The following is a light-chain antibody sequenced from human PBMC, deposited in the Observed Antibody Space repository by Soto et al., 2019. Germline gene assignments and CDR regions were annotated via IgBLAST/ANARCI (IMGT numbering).Light chain of an antibody. V-gene: IGKV3-20*01. CDR2: GAS. Sequence: EIVLTQSPGTLSLSPGERATLSCRASQSVSSSYLAWYQQKPGQAPRLLIYGASSRATGIPDRFSGSGSGTDLILTISSLEAEDFAVYYCQQYGSAPPKVTFGGGTKVEIK. CDR1: QSVSSSY. J-gene: IGKJ4*01. CDR3: QQYGSAPPKVT.